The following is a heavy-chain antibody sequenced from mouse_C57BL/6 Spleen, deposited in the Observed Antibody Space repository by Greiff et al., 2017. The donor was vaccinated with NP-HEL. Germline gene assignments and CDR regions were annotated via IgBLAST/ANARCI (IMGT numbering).Heavy chain of an antibody. J-gene: IGHJ3*01. D-gene: IGHD3-2*02. CDR2: IYPGSGST. CDR3: ASPAQATWFAY. CDR1: GYTFTSYW. Sequence: QVQLKQPGAELVKPGASVKMSCKASGYTFTSYWITWVKQRPGQGLEWIGDIYPGSGSTNYNEKFKGKATLTVDKSSSTAYMELRSLTSEDSAVYYCASPAQATWFAYWGQGTLVTVSA. V-gene: IGHV1-55*01.